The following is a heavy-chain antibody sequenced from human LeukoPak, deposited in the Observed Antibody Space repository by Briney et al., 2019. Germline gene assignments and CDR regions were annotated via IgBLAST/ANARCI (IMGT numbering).Heavy chain of an antibody. V-gene: IGHV4-34*01. CDR2: IYHSGST. J-gene: IGHJ4*02. Sequence: SETLSLTCAVYGGSFRGYYWSWIRQPPGEGLVWIGEIYHSGSTNFNPSHKSRVTISVDTSKNQFSLKMSSVTAADTAVYYCARLGTYGSGSNFDYWGQGTLVTVSS. CDR3: ARLGTYGSGSNFDY. D-gene: IGHD3-10*01. CDR1: GGSFRGYY.